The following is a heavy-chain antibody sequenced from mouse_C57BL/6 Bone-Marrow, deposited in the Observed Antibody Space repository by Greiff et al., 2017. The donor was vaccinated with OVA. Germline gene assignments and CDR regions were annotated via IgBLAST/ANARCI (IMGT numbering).Heavy chain of an antibody. V-gene: IGHV5-12*01. J-gene: IGHJ4*01. CDR3: ARGLFYYAMDY. Sequence: EVKVEESGGGLVQPGGSLKLSCAASGFTFSDYYMYWVRQTPEKRLEWVAYISNGGGSTYYPDTVKGRFTISRDNAKNTLYLQMSRLKSEDTAMYYCARGLFYYAMDYWGQGTSVTVSS. CDR1: GFTFSDYY. CDR2: ISNGGGST.